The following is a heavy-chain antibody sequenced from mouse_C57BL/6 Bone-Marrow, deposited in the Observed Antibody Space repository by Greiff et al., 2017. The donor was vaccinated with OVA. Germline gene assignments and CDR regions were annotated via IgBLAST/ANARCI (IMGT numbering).Heavy chain of an antibody. CDR3: ARFTLDYYGKGDYFDY. Sequence: EVQLQQSGPVLVKPGASVKMSCKASGYKFTDYYMNWVKQSHEQSLEWIGVINPYNGGTSYTQKFQGKATLTVDTSSSTAYMELISLTSEDSAVYYFARFTLDYYGKGDYFDYWGQGTTLTVSS. V-gene: IGHV1-19*01. CDR2: INPYNGGT. D-gene: IGHD1-1*01. CDR1: GYKFTDYY. J-gene: IGHJ2*01.